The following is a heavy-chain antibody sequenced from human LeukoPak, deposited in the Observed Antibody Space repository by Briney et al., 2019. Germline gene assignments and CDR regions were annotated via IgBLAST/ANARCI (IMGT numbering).Heavy chain of an antibody. Sequence: PGGSLRLSCTASGFTFGDYAMSWVRQAPGKGLEWEAFIRYDGSNKYYADSVKGRFTISRDNSKNTLYLQMNSLRAEDTAVYYCAKDHSNASLWFGEVIRKTRGGYFDYWGQGTLVTVSS. CDR1: GFTFGDYA. D-gene: IGHD3-10*01. CDR2: IRYDGSNK. CDR3: AKDHSNASLWFGEVIRKTRGGYFDY. J-gene: IGHJ4*02. V-gene: IGHV3-30*02.